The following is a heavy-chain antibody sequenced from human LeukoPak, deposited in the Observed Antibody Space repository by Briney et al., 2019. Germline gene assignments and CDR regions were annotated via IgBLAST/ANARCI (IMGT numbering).Heavy chain of an antibody. Sequence: PSETLSLTCTVSGGSMTSISDYWGWIRQPPGKGLEWIGSVRYSGTTYYNPSLKSRVTMSADTSKNQFSLRLSSVTAADTAVYYCARANKRRQLKPDAFDIWGQGTMVTVSS. D-gene: IGHD6-13*01. CDR1: GGSMTSISDY. CDR2: VRYSGTT. V-gene: IGHV4-39*01. J-gene: IGHJ3*02. CDR3: ARANKRRQLKPDAFDI.